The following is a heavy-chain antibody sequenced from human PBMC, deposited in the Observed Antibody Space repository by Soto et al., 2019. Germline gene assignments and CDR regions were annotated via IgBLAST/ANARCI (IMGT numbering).Heavy chain of an antibody. D-gene: IGHD3-3*01. CDR3: ASTTYYDFWSSYSAYYYYGKDV. CDR2: IYPGDSDT. J-gene: IGHJ6*02. CDR1: GYSFTSYW. V-gene: IGHV5-51*01. Sequence: GESLKISWEGSGYSFTSYWIGWVRQMTWKGLEWMGIIYPGDSDTRYSPSFQGQVTISADKSISTAYVQGSSLKASNTAMYYCASTTYYDFWSSYSAYYYYGKDVCGPKTTVTVPS.